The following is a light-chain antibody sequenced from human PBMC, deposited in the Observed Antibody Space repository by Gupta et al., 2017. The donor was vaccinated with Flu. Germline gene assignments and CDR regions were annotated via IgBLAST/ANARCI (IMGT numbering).Light chain of an antibody. Sequence: GNNIGSKSVHWYQQKPGQAPVLVVYDDSDRPSGIPERFSGSNSGNTATLTISRVEAGDEADYYCQVRDSSCDLPVVFGGGTKLTVL. CDR2: DDS. CDR1: NIGSKS. CDR3: QVRDSSCDLPVV. V-gene: IGLV3-21*02. J-gene: IGLJ2*01.